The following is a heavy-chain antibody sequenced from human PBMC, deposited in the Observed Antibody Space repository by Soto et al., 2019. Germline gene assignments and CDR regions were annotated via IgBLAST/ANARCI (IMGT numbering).Heavy chain of an antibody. CDR3: ARGSSVFDWSDAFDI. CDR1: GGTFSSYT. Sequence: ASVKVSCKASGGTFSSYTISWVRQAPGQGLEWMGRIIPILGIANYAQKFQGRVTITADKSTSTAYMELSSLRSEDTAVYYCARGSSVFDWSDAFDIWGQGTMVTVSS. V-gene: IGHV1-69*02. CDR2: IIPILGIA. J-gene: IGHJ3*02. D-gene: IGHD3-9*01.